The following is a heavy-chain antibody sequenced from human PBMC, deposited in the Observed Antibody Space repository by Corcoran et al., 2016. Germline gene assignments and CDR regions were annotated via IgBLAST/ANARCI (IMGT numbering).Heavy chain of an antibody. J-gene: IGHJ4*02. V-gene: IGHV4-34*01. CDR1: GGSFSGYY. CDR2: INHSGST. Sequence: QVQLQQWGAGLLKPSETLSLTCAVYGGSFSGYYWSWIRQPPGKGLEWIAEINHSGSTNYNPSLKSRVTISVDTSKNQFSLKLSSVTAADTAVYYGARGLALAYSSSWWTGISHPWTAYYFDYWGQGTLVTVSS. D-gene: IGHD6-13*01. CDR3: ARGLALAYSSSWWTGISHPWTAYYFDY.